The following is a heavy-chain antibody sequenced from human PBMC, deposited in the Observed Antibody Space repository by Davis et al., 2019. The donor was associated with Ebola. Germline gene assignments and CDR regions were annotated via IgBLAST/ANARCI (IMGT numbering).Heavy chain of an antibody. Sequence: AASVKVSCKASGYIFTNNAIHWVRQAPGQRLEWMGWINVGNGNPEYSRKFQGRVTMTREASAGTAHMELSRLTADDTAVYYCAREPIAVAGYYFDYWGQGTLVTVSS. J-gene: IGHJ4*02. CDR1: GYIFTNNA. D-gene: IGHD6-19*01. CDR3: AREPIAVAGYYFDY. CDR2: INVGNGNP. V-gene: IGHV1-3*01.